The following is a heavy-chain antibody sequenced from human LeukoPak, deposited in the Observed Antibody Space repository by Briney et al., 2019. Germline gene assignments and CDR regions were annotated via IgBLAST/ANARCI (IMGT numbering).Heavy chain of an antibody. CDR3: ARVPSLGYCSSTSCYRH. CDR1: GYTFTSYG. V-gene: IGHV1-18*01. D-gene: IGHD2-2*01. Sequence: GASVKVSCKASGYTFTSYGISWVRQAPGQGLEWMGWISAYNGNTNYAQKLQGRVTMTTDTSTSTAYMELRSLRSDDTAVYYCARVPSLGYCSSTSCYRHWGQGTLDTVSS. J-gene: IGHJ4*02. CDR2: ISAYNGNT.